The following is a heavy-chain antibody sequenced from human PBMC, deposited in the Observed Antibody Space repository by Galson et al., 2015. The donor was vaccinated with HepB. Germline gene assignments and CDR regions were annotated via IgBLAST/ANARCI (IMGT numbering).Heavy chain of an antibody. CDR2: IKQDGSEK. CDR3: ARDPRYYYDSSGYYYKYFQH. D-gene: IGHD3-22*01. V-gene: IGHV3-7*03. Sequence: SLRLSCAASGFTFSSYWMSWVRQAPGKGLEWVANIKQDGSEKYYVDSVKGRFTISRDNAKNSLYLQMNSLRAEDTAVYYCARDPRYYYDSSGYYYKYFQHWGQGTLVTVSS. J-gene: IGHJ1*01. CDR1: GFTFSSYW.